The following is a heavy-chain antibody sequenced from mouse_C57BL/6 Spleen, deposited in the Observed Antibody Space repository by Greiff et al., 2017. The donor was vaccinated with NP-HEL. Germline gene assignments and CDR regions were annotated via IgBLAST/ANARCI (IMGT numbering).Heavy chain of an antibody. D-gene: IGHD2-4*01. J-gene: IGHJ1*03. Sequence: QVQLQQSGAELVRPGASVTLSCKASGYTFTDYEMHWVKQTPVHGLEWIGAIDPETGGTAYNQKFKGKAILTADKSSSTAYMELRSLTSEDSAVYYCTRGIYYDYDGKGRGAFDVWGTGTTLTVSS. CDR2: IDPETGGT. V-gene: IGHV1-15*01. CDR3: TRGIYYDYDGKGRGAFDV. CDR1: GYTFTDYE.